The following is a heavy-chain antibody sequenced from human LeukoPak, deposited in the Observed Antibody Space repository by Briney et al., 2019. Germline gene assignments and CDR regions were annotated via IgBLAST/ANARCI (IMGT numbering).Heavy chain of an antibody. V-gene: IGHV1-18*01. J-gene: IGHJ4*02. Sequence: GASVKVSCKASGYTFTSYGISWVRQAPGQGLEWMGWISAYNGDTNYAQKLQGRVTMTTDTSTSTAYMELRSLRSEDTAVYYCVRVESSGYHPFDSWGQGTLVTVSS. CDR3: VRVESSGYHPFDS. D-gene: IGHD3-22*01. CDR2: ISAYNGDT. CDR1: GYTFTSYG.